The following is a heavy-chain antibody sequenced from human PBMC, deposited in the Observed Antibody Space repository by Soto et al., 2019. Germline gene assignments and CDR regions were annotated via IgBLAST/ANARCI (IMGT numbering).Heavy chain of an antibody. CDR2: MSMDGTQK. CDR1: GFDFYNYS. CDR3: ARDRVPYVYFYYGMDV. Sequence: QVRLVESGGGVVQPGGSLRLSCAASGFDFYNYSMHWVRQAPGKGLEWVAIMSMDGTQKYYTDSVKGRFTISRDNSKSMFFLQMSSLRPEDTAVYFCARDRVPYVYFYYGMDVWGQGTTDTVSS. D-gene: IGHD3-10*02. J-gene: IGHJ6*02. V-gene: IGHV3-30-3*01.